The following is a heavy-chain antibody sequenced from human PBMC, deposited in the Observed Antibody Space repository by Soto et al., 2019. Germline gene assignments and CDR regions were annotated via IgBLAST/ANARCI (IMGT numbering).Heavy chain of an antibody. CDR3: ASPGGLSVYHFDY. Sequence: GGSLRLSCAASGFTVSSNYMSWVRQAPGKGLEWVSVIYSGGSTYYADSVKGRFTISRDNSKNTLYLQMNSLRAEDTAVYYCASPGGLSVYHFDYWGQETLVTV. D-gene: IGHD3-16*02. CDR1: GFTVSSNY. J-gene: IGHJ4*02. CDR2: IYSGGST. V-gene: IGHV3-66*01.